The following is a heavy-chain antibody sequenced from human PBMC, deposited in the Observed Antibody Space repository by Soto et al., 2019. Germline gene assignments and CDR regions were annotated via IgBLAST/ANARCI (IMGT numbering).Heavy chain of an antibody. CDR1: GYTFSSYD. V-gene: IGHV1-8*01. Sequence: ASVMVSCKASGYTFSSYDINWVRQAAGQGLEWMGWMNPNSGNTGYAQKFQGRVTMTRNTSMSTAYMELSSLRSEDTAVYYCARDAFSASGGGYSYGYWEYYFDYWGQGTLVTVSS. J-gene: IGHJ4*02. CDR2: MNPNSGNT. CDR3: ARDAFSASGGGYSYGYWEYYFDY. D-gene: IGHD5-18*01.